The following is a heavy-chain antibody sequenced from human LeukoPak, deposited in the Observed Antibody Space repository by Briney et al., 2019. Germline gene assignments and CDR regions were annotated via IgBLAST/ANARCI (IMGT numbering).Heavy chain of an antibody. V-gene: IGHV3-48*04. J-gene: IGHJ4*02. CDR3: AVSVGASPNYFDY. Sequence: GGSLRLSCAASGFTFSSYGMHWVRQAPGKGLEWVSYISTSGGTMYYADSVKGRFTISRDNAKNSLYLQMNSLRAEDTAVYYCAVSVGASPNYFDYWGQGTLVTVSS. CDR2: ISTSGGTM. D-gene: IGHD1-26*01. CDR1: GFTFSSYG.